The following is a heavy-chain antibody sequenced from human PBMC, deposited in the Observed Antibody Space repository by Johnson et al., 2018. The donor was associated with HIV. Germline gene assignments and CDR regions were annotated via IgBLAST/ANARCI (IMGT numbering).Heavy chain of an antibody. CDR3: ARDRAPVYSSSSTPFDAFDI. CDR1: GFTFSSYT. D-gene: IGHD6-6*01. V-gene: IGHV3-30-3*01. J-gene: IGHJ3*02. Sequence: QVQLVESGGGVVQPGGSLRLSCAASGFTFSSYTIHWVRQAPGKGLEWVAVILYDGDNKYYADSVKGRFTISRDNSKNTLYLQMNNLRDDDTAVYYCARDRAPVYSSSSTPFDAFDIWGQGTMVTVSS. CDR2: ILYDGDNK.